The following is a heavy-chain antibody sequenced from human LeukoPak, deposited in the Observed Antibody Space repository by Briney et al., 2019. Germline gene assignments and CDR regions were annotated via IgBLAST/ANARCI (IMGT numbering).Heavy chain of an antibody. Sequence: PSETLSLTCTVSGGSISSGPYYWVWIRQPPGKGLEWIGNFYYTGSTNYNPSLKSRLTISVDTSKNQFSLNLNSVTAADTAVYYCARAYRSSSHDYWGQGTLVTVSS. D-gene: IGHD6-6*01. CDR1: GGSISSGPYY. CDR2: FYYTGST. V-gene: IGHV4-39*01. CDR3: ARAYRSSSHDY. J-gene: IGHJ4*02.